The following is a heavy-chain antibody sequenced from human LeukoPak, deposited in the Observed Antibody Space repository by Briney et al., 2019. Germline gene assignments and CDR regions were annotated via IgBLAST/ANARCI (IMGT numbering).Heavy chain of an antibody. CDR3: AKVPPSITAAGNWLDP. CDR2: INPNTGGT. CDR1: GYTFTGYY. D-gene: IGHD6-13*01. J-gene: IGHJ5*02. Sequence: ASVKVSCKASGYTFTGYYIHWVRQAPGQGLEWMGWINPNTGGTNYAQKFQGRVTMTRDTSITTAYMELSRLTSDDTAIYYCAKVPPSITAAGNWLDPWGQGALVTVSS. V-gene: IGHV1-2*02.